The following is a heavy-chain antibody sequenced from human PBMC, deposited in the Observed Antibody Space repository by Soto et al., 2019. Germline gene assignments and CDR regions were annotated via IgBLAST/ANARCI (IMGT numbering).Heavy chain of an antibody. CDR1: GFSLTNSGVG. Sequence: QITLKESGPTLVEPTQTLTLTCSFSGFSLTNSGVGVGWFRQAPGKALECLGIIYWDNDRRYNPSLKTRLTITDDPSQHPVVLTLTDMEPVDTGPYYCAHRVPYPGSWDVGWCDAWRPGTPVAVS. D-gene: IGHD1-26*01. J-gene: IGHJ5*02. V-gene: IGHV2-5*02. CDR3: AHRVPYPGSWDVGWCDA. CDR2: IYWDNDR.